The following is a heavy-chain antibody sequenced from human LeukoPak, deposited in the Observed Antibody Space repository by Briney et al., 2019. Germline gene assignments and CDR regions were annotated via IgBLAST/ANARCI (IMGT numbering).Heavy chain of an antibody. V-gene: IGHV1-8*02. CDR2: MNPNSGNT. CDR3: ARGPTVTTLNWFDP. CDR1: GYTFTGYY. J-gene: IGHJ5*02. D-gene: IGHD4-17*01. Sequence: ASVKVSCKASGYTFTGYYMHWVRQAPGQGLEWMGWMNPNSGNTGYAQKFQGRVTMTRNTSISTAYMELSSLRSEDTAVYYCARGPTVTTLNWFDPWGQGTLVTVSS.